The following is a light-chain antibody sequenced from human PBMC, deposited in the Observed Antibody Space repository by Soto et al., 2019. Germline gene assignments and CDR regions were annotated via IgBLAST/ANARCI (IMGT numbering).Light chain of an antibody. Sequence: DIQMTQSPTSLSASVRDRVTITCRASQSISSYVNWYQQRPGKAPKLLIYAASTLQSGVPSRFSGGGSGTDFTLTIRGLQPEDFATYYCQQSYSILGTFGQGTKVEVK. CDR3: QQSYSILGT. CDR2: AAS. CDR1: QSISSY. J-gene: IGKJ1*01. V-gene: IGKV1-39*01.